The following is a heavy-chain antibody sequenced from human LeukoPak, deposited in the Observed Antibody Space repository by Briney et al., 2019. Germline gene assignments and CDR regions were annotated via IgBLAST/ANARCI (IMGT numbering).Heavy chain of an antibody. CDR1: GDSISGYY. CDR2: IYNTGSV. D-gene: IGHD3-16*01. J-gene: IGHJ5*02. V-gene: IGHV4-59*01. CDR3: AGNRNALGDVNCLHP. Sequence: SETLSLTCTVSGDSISGYYWNWIRQSPGKGLEWVAFIYNTGSVNYNPSLRSRVTISVDTSKNQFSLNLKSVTAADTAVYYCAGNRNALGDVNCLHPWGQGTLVTVSS.